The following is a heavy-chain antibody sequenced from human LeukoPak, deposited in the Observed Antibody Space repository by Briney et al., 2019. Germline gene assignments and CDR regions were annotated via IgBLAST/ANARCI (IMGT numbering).Heavy chain of an antibody. V-gene: IGHV3-30*02. Sequence: PGGSLRLSCAASGFTFSSYGMHWVRQAPGKGLEWVAFIRYDGSNKYYADSVKGRFTISRDNYKNTLYLQMNSLRAEDTAVYYCAKEDMVRGVTTDYPFDYWGQGTLVTVSS. CDR3: AKEDMVRGVTTDYPFDY. CDR1: GFTFSSYG. J-gene: IGHJ4*02. D-gene: IGHD3-10*01. CDR2: IRYDGSNK.